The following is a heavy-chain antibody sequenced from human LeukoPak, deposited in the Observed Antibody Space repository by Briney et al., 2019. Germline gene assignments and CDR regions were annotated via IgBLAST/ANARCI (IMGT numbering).Heavy chain of an antibody. CDR1: GDSIRSYH. V-gene: IGHV4-59*08. CDR2: IYYSGST. D-gene: IGHD1-26*01. CDR3: ASHYRVGFDY. Sequence: SETLSLTCTVSGDSIRSYHWSWIRQPPGKGLEWIGYIYYSGSTNYNPSLKSRVTISVDTSKNQFSLKLSSVTAADTAVYYCASHYRVGFDYWGQGTLVTVSS. J-gene: IGHJ4*02.